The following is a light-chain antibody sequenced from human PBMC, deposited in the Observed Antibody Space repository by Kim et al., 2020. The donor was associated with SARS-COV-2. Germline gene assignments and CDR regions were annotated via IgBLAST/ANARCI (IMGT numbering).Light chain of an antibody. CDR2: EDN. CDR3: QSYDSSNQGVV. V-gene: IGLV6-57*03. Sequence: TGTISCTRSSGSIASNYVQWYQQRPGSAPTTVIYEDNQRPSGVPDRFSGSIDSSSNSASLTISGLKTEDEADYYCQSYDSSNQGVVFGGGTQLTVL. J-gene: IGLJ2*01. CDR1: SGSIASNY.